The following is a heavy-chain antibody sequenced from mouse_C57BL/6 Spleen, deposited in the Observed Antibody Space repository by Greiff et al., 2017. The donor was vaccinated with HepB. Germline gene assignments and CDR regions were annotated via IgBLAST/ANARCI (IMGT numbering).Heavy chain of an antibody. V-gene: IGHV7-3*01. CDR1: GFTFTDYY. D-gene: IGHD2-12*01. CDR3: ARTIEASMDY. Sequence: EVQLVESGGGLVQPGGSLSLSCAASGFTFTDYYMSWVRQPPGKALEWLGFIRNKANGYTTEYSASVKGRFTISRDNSQSILYLQMNALRAEDSATYYCARTIEASMDYWGQGTSVTVSS. CDR2: IRNKANGYTT. J-gene: IGHJ4*01.